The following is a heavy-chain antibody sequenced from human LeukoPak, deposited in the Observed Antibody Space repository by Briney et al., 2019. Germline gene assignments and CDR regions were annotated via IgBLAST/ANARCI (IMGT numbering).Heavy chain of an antibody. CDR2: ISYDGSNK. V-gene: IGHV3-30*04. CDR3: ARDRQLGMVRGVIGVKDAFDI. CDR1: GFTFSSYA. Sequence: GGSLRLSCAASGFTFSSYAMHWVRQAPGKGLEWVAVISYDGSNKYYADSVKGRFTISRDNSKNTLYLQMNSLRAEDTAVYYCARDRQLGMVRGVIGVKDAFDIWGQGTMVTVSS. D-gene: IGHD3-10*01. J-gene: IGHJ3*02.